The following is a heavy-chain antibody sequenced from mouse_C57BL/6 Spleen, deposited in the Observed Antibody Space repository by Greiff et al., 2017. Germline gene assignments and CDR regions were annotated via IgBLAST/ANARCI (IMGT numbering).Heavy chain of an antibody. CDR2: IYPGSGNT. V-gene: IGHV1-66*01. D-gene: IGHD1-1*01. CDR1: GYSFTSYY. CDR3: ARGVVAPAYFDY. J-gene: IGHJ2*01. Sequence: VKLQESGPELVKPGASVKISCKASGYSFTSYYIHWVKQRPGQGLEWIGWIYPGSGNTKYNEKFKGKATLTADTSSSTAYMQLSSLTSEDSAVYYCARGVVAPAYFDYWGQGTTLTVSS.